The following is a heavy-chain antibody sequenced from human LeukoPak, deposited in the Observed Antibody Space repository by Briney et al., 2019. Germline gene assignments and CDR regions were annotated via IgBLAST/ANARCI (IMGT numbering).Heavy chain of an antibody. V-gene: IGHV3-53*01. Sequence: GGSLRLSCAASGFTVSSNFMSWVRQAPGKGLECVSVIYSRGGTYYADSVQGRFTISRDASKNTLFLQMNSLRADDTAVYYCARKTDSSGSGDYWGQGTLVTASS. CDR2: IYSRGGT. CDR1: GFTVSSNF. J-gene: IGHJ4*02. CDR3: ARKTDSSGSGDY. D-gene: IGHD3-22*01.